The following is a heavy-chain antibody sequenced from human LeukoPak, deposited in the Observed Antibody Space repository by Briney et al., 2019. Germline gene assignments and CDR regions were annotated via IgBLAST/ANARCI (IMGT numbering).Heavy chain of an antibody. CDR1: GFTVSSNY. Sequence: PGGSLRLSCAASGFTVSSNYMSWVRQAPGKWLEWVSVIYSGGSTYYADSVKGRFTISRGNSKNTLYLQMNSLRAEDTAVYYCARLPMYYYDSSGSSSDAFDIWGQGTMVTVSS. V-gene: IGHV3-53*01. CDR2: IYSGGST. CDR3: ARLPMYYYDSSGSSSDAFDI. J-gene: IGHJ3*02. D-gene: IGHD3-22*01.